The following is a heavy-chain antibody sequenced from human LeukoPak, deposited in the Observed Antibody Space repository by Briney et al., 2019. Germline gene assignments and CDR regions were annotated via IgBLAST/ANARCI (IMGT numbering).Heavy chain of an antibody. J-gene: IGHJ5*01. Sequence: SETLSLTCTVSGGSTNSYYWSWIRQPPGKRLEWIGYIDNSGSANRNPSLKSRVTISADTSKNQFFLKLSSVTAADTAVYYCARHLVRDGYNYFFGSWGQGTLVTVSS. V-gene: IGHV4-59*08. CDR1: GGSTNSYY. D-gene: IGHD5-24*01. CDR2: IDNSGSA. CDR3: ARHLVRDGYNYFFGS.